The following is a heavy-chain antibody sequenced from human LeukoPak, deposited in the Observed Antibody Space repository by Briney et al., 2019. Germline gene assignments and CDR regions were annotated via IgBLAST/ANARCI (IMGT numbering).Heavy chain of an antibody. D-gene: IGHD3-22*01. V-gene: IGHV4-61*02. CDR1: GGSISSGSYY. CDR3: ASGNYYDSSGYYPTIDY. CDR2: IYTSGST. J-gene: IGHJ4*02. Sequence: SETLSLTCTVSGGSISSGSYYWSWIRQPAGKGLEWIGRIYTSGSTNYNPSLKSRVTISVDTSKNQFSLKLSSVTAADTAVYYCASGNYYDSSGYYPTIDYWGQGTQVTVSS.